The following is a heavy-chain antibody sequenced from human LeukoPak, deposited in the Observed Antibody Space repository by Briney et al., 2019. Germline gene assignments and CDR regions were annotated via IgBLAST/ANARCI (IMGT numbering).Heavy chain of an antibody. V-gene: IGHV1-2*02. Sequence: GESLKISCKGSGYSFTGYYMHWVRQAPGQGLEWMGWINPNSGGTNYAQKFQGRVTMTRDTSISTAYMELSRLRSDDTAVYYCAIGYYYDDAFDIWGQGTMVTVSS. J-gene: IGHJ3*02. CDR1: GYSFTGYY. CDR3: AIGYYYDDAFDI. D-gene: IGHD3-22*01. CDR2: INPNSGGT.